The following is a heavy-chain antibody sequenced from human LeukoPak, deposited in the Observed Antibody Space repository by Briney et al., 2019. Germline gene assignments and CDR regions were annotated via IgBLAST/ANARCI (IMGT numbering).Heavy chain of an antibody. D-gene: IGHD5-18*01. CDR2: ISAYNGNT. CDR3: ARGTTMVTNYFDY. CDR1: GYTFTSYG. J-gene: IGHJ4*02. V-gene: IGHV1-18*01. Sequence: ASVKVSCKASGYTFTSYGISWVRQAPGQGLEWMGWISAYNGNTNYAQKLQGRVTITADESTSTAYMELSSLRSEDTAVYYCARGTTMVTNYFDYWGQGTLVTVSS.